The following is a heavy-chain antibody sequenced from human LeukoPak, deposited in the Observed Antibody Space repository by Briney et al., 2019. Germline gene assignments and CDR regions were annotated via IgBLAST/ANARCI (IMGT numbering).Heavy chain of an antibody. CDR1: GGSVSSGYYY. D-gene: IGHD2-15*01. CDR3: ARGVGYCSGGRCPFDY. Sequence: SSETLSLTCTVSGGSVSSGYYYWSWIRQPVGKGLEWIGLMYSNGITIDNPSLKSRVTISIDTSKNQFSLKVISVTAADTAVYYCARGVGYCSGGRCPFDYWGRGTQVTVSS. J-gene: IGHJ4*01. CDR2: MYSNGIT. V-gene: IGHV4-61*02.